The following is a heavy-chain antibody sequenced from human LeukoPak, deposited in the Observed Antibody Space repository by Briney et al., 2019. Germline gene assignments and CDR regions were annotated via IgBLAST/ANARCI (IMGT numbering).Heavy chain of an antibody. CDR1: GFTFSTYV. CDR2: ISSNGDNT. CDR3: VRGTGY. V-gene: IGHV3-64D*06. J-gene: IGHJ4*02. Sequence: PGGSLRLSCSVSGFTFSTYVMHWVRQAPGKGLEYVSAISSNGDNTHYADSVKGRFTIFRDNSKNTLYLQMSSLRADDTAVYYCVRGTGYWGQGTLVTVSS.